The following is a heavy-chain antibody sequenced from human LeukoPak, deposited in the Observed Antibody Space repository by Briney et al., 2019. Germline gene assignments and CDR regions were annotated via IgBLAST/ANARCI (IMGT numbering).Heavy chain of an antibody. Sequence: PGRSPRLSCAASGFTFSDYAMHWVRQAPGKGLEWVSAISGRGGSTYYADSVKGRFTISRDNSKNTLYLQMNSLRAEDTAVYYCAKPAKSYDFWSGYLKPLRYLGQGTLVTVSS. CDR3: AKPAKSYDFWSGYLKPLRY. J-gene: IGHJ4*02. D-gene: IGHD3-3*01. CDR2: ISGRGGST. V-gene: IGHV3-23*01. CDR1: GFTFSDYA.